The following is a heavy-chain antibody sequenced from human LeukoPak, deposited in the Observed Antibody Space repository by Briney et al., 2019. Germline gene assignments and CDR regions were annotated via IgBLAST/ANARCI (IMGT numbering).Heavy chain of an antibody. D-gene: IGHD5-18*01. CDR2: MNPNSGNT. CDR1: GYTFTSYD. Sequence: GASVKVSCKASGYTFTSYDINWVRQATGQGLEWMGWMNPNSGNTGYAQKFQGRVTMTRSTSISTAYMELSSLRSEDTAVYYCTRRYTAKEPDDYWGQGTLVTVSS. J-gene: IGHJ4*02. CDR3: TRRYTAKEPDDY. V-gene: IGHV1-8*01.